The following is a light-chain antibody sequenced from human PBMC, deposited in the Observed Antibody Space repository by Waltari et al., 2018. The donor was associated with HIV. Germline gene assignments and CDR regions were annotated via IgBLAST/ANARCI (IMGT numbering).Light chain of an antibody. CDR1: EAIKRTY. J-gene: IGKJ1*01. CDR3: HQYGSSFWT. Sequence: EIVLTQSPGTLSSSPGERATLSCVTSEAIKRTYLSWYQQKDGQAPRLLIYGATNRAPGIPDRFSGGGSGTEFNLTINGLETEDFVVYYCHQYGSSFWTFGQGTKVEVK. CDR2: GAT. V-gene: IGKV3-20*01.